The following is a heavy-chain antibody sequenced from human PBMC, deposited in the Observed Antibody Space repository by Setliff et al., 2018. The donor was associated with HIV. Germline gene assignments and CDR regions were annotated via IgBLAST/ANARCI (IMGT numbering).Heavy chain of an antibody. CDR3: ATRPADTKWYGVFDY. D-gene: IGHD3-10*01. CDR1: GDSINSGNYY. CDR2: IYYSGST. V-gene: IGHV4-31*03. Sequence: SETLSLTCTVSGDSINSGNYYWSWIRQHPGKGLEWIGYIYYSGSTYYSPSLKSRVTISEDTSKNQFSLKMRSVTAADTAVYYCATRPADTKWYGVFDYWGQGRLVTVSS. J-gene: IGHJ4*02.